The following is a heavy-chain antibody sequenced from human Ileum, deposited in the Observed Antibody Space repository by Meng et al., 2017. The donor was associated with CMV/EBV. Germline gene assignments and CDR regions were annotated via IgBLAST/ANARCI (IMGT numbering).Heavy chain of an antibody. J-gene: IGHJ5*01. Sequence: VELMESGGCLVQPEGSLRLSCAASGFTFSSQTMSWVRQAPGKGLEWVSNIADSGGSTYYADSVKGRFTISRDNSKNTLYLQMNSLRAEDTAVYYCVNRAWLESWGQGTLVTVSS. CDR3: VNRAWLES. V-gene: IGHV3-23*01. CDR1: GFTFSSQT. CDR2: IADSGGST.